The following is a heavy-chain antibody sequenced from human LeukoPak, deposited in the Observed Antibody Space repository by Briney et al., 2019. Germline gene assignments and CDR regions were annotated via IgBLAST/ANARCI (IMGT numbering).Heavy chain of an antibody. Sequence: ASVNVSCKTSGYSFTGHYIHWVRQAPGQGLEWMGWINANNSATHCAQKFQQRVTMTRDMSIRTVYMELSRLTSDDTAVYYCARDQNYYDTNTYYGIDCWGQGSLVTVSS. D-gene: IGHD3-22*01. CDR3: ARDQNYYDTNTYYGIDC. CDR2: INANNSAT. V-gene: IGHV1-2*02. CDR1: GYSFTGHY. J-gene: IGHJ4*02.